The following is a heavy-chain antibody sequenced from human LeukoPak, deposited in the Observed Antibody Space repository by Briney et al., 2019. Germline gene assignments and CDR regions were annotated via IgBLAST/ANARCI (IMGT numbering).Heavy chain of an antibody. CDR3: ARYGDSAWFDP. CDR1: GDSISSGDYY. J-gene: IGHJ5*02. D-gene: IGHD4-17*01. Sequence: SGTLSLTCGVSGDSISSGDYYWSWIRQPPGKGPEWIGYIYYSGSTYYNPSLKSRVTISVDTSKNQFSLKLSSVTAADTAVYYCARYGDSAWFDPWGQGTLVTVSS. V-gene: IGHV4-30-4*01. CDR2: IYYSGST.